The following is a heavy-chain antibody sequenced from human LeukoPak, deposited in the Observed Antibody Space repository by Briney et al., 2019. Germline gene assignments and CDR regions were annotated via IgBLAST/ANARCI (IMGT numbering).Heavy chain of an antibody. V-gene: IGHV3-7*03. Sequence: PGGSLRLSCAASGFTFSSYWMSWVRQAPGKGLEWVANIKQDGSQKYYVHSVKGRFTISRDNAKNSLYLKMNSLRAEDTAVYYYARDKVIRRDFNYYYMDVWGKGTTVTVSS. CDR3: ARDKVIRRDFNYYYMDV. J-gene: IGHJ6*03. D-gene: IGHD2-21*01. CDR1: GFTFSSYW. CDR2: IKQDGSQK.